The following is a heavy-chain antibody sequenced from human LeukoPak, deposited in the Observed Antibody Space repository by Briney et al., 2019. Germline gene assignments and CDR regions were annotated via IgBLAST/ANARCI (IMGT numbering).Heavy chain of an antibody. Sequence: PGGSLRLSCAASGFTFSSYWMSWVRQAPGKGLEWVAHIKQDGSEKYYVDSVKGRFTISRDNAKNSLYLQMNSLRAEDTAVCYCAKDSTPTLRYFDWLPDYYYYYGMDVWGQGTTVTVSS. CDR3: AKDSTPTLRYFDWLPDYYYYYGMDV. V-gene: IGHV3-7*01. J-gene: IGHJ6*02. CDR2: IKQDGSEK. CDR1: GFTFSSYW. D-gene: IGHD3-9*01.